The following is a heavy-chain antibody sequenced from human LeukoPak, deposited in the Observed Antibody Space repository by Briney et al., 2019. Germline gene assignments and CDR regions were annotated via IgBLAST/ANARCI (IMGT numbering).Heavy chain of an antibody. J-gene: IGHJ1*01. D-gene: IGHD2-2*01. Sequence: GGSLRLSCAASGFTVSSNYMSWVRQAPGKGLEWVSVIYSGGSTYYADSVKGRFTISRDNAKNSLYLQMNSLRAEDTAVYYCALGGCSSTSCYSFQHWGQGTLVTVSS. V-gene: IGHV3-66*01. CDR2: IYSGGST. CDR3: ALGGCSSTSCYSFQH. CDR1: GFTVSSNY.